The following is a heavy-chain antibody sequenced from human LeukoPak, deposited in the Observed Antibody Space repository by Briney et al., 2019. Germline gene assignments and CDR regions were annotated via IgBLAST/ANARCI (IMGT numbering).Heavy chain of an antibody. D-gene: IGHD2-21*02. CDR1: GFTFSGYW. CDR3: ARPKYDFQDWFDP. CDR2: INRDGSIT. J-gene: IGHJ5*02. V-gene: IGHV3-74*03. Sequence: TGGSLRLSCAASGFTFSGYWMHWVPQAPGRGLVWVSRINRDGSITEYADSVKGRFTISRDNAKSTLYLQMNSLRAEDTAVYYCARPKYDFQDWFDPWGQGTLVTVSS.